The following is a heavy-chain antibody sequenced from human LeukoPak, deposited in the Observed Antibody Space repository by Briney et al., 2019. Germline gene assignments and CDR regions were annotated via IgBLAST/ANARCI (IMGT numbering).Heavy chain of an antibody. Sequence: GGSLRLSCAASGFTFSSYSLNWVRQAPGKGLEWVSSISSSSSYIYYADSVKGRFTISRDNAKNSLYLQMNSLRAEDTAVYYCARGVAVAGNDYWGQGTLVTVSS. CDR1: GFTFSSYS. V-gene: IGHV3-21*01. J-gene: IGHJ4*02. D-gene: IGHD6-19*01. CDR2: ISSSSSYI. CDR3: ARGVAVAGNDY.